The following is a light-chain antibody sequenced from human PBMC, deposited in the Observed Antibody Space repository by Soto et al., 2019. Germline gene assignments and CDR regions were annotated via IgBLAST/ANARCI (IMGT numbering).Light chain of an antibody. CDR3: QQYGSSPWT. CDR1: QSVSSY. Sequence: ELVWTQSPATLSLSPGERATLSCRASQSVSSYLAWYQQKPGQAPRLLIYGASSRATGIPDRFSGSGSGTDFTLTISRLEPEDFAVYYCQQYGSSPWTFGQGTKVDI. V-gene: IGKV3-20*01. CDR2: GAS. J-gene: IGKJ1*01.